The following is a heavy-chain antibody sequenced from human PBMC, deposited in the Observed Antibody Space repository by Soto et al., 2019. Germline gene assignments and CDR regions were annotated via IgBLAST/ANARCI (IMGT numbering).Heavy chain of an antibody. CDR1: GFTLSNYW. CDR3: VRELGLAY. D-gene: IGHD7-27*01. Sequence: GGSLNLSCAACGFTLSNYWMTWVRQAPGKGLEWVANINKDGSQKNYVDSVKGRFTIARDNGQNSLSLQINSLRVEDTAVYYCVRELGLAYWGQGALVTVSS. CDR2: INKDGSQK. V-gene: IGHV3-7*03. J-gene: IGHJ4*02.